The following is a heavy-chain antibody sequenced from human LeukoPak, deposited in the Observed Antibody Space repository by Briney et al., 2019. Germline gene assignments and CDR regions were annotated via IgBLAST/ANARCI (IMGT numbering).Heavy chain of an antibody. V-gene: IGHV1-2*02. D-gene: IGHD3-3*01. Sequence: GASVKASCKASGYTFTGYYMHWVRQAPGQGLEWMGWINPNSGGTNYAQKFQGRVTMTRDTSISTAYMELSSLRSDDTAVYYCARVGGYDFWSGHHGYYFDYWGQGTLVTVSS. CDR1: GYTFTGYY. CDR3: ARVGGYDFWSGHHGYYFDY. J-gene: IGHJ4*02. CDR2: INPNSGGT.